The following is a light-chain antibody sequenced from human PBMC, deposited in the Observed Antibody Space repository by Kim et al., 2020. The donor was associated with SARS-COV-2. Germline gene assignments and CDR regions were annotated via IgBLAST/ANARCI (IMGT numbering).Light chain of an antibody. V-gene: IGKV3-20*01. CDR2: AAS. J-gene: IGKJ1*01. Sequence: DIVLMQSPGTLSLSPGERATLSCRASQSVSSSYLAWYQQKPGQAPRLLISAASSRATGIPDRFSGSGSGTDFTLTISRLEPEDFAVYYCHQYGGSSTFGQGTKVDIK. CDR3: HQYGGSST. CDR1: QSVSSSY.